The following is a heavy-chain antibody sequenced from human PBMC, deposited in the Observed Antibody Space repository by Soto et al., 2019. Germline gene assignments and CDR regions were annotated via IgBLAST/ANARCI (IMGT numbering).Heavy chain of an antibody. Sequence: AGGALRLSCAASGVTVSSNYMSWGRQAPGKGLEWVSVIYSGGSTYYADSVKGRFTISRDNSKNTLYLQMNSLRAEDTAVYYCARDTPHYGSDYWGQGTLVTVSS. J-gene: IGHJ4*02. CDR3: ARDTPHYGSDY. D-gene: IGHD4-17*01. V-gene: IGHV3-66*01. CDR2: IYSGGST. CDR1: GVTVSSNY.